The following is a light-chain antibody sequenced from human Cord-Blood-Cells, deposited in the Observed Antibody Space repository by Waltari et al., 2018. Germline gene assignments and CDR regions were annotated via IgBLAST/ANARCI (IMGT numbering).Light chain of an antibody. CDR1: QSSSSY. V-gene: IGKV1-39*01. CDR3: QHSNSTWT. CDR2: AAT. Sequence: DRVTITCRASQSSSSYLNWYQKKPGKAPKLLIYAATSLKSGVPTMFSSSGAATDFILTSSSQQPEYFANYYRQHSNSTWTFGQGTKVEIK. J-gene: IGKJ1*01.